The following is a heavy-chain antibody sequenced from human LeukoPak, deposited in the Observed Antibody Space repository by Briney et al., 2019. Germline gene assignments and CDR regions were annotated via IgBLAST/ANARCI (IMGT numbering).Heavy chain of an antibody. J-gene: IGHJ4*02. V-gene: IGHV4-38-2*02. CDR2: VYHTGTT. D-gene: IGHD4-17*01. Sequence: SGTLSLTCVVSGYSVSSGYYWGWIRPPPGKGLEWIASVYHTGTTYYNPSLKSRASISVNMSKNHVSLRLTSVTAADTAMYYCTRDEYGAADWGQGILVTVSS. CDR1: GYSVSSGYY. CDR3: TRDEYGAAD.